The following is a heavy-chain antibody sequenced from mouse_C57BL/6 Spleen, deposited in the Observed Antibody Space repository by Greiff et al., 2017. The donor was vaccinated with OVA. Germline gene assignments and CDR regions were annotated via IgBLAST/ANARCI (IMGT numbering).Heavy chain of an antibody. D-gene: IGHD2-4*01. CDR3: ARGWDYPLFAY. CDR1: GFTFSDYG. Sequence: EVQGVESGGGLVKPGGSLKLSCAASGFTFSDYGMHWVRQAPEKGLEWVAYISSGSSTIYYADTVKGRFTISRDNAKNTLFLQMTSLRSEDTAMYYCARGWDYPLFAYWGQGTLVTVSA. CDR2: ISSGSSTI. J-gene: IGHJ3*01. V-gene: IGHV5-17*01.